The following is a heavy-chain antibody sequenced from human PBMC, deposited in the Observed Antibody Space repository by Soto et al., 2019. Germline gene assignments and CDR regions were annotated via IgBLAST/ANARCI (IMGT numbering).Heavy chain of an antibody. CDR1: GGYISSYY. V-gene: IGHV4-59*01. J-gene: IGHJ6*02. CDR3: ARYKSNYYSGMDV. D-gene: IGHD1-20*01. Sequence: SETLSLTCTVSGGYISSYYWSWIRQPPGKGLEWIGYIYYSGITNYNPSLKSRVTISVDTSKNQFSLKLSSVTAADTAVYYCARYKSNYYSGMDVWGQGTTVTVSS. CDR2: IYYSGIT.